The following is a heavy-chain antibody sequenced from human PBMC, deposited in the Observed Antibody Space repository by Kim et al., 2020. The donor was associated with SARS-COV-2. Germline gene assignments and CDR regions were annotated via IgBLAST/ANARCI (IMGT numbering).Heavy chain of an antibody. Sequence: SETLSLTCTVSGGAISSGGYYWSWIRQHPGQGLEWIGYIYYSGSTYYNPSLKSRVTISVDTSKNQFSLKLSSVTAADTAVYYCARSHSTVLLRFDYWGQGTLVTVSS. J-gene: IGHJ4*02. D-gene: IGHD4-17*01. CDR1: GGAISSGGYY. CDR3: ARSHSTVLLRFDY. V-gene: IGHV4-31*03. CDR2: IYYSGST.